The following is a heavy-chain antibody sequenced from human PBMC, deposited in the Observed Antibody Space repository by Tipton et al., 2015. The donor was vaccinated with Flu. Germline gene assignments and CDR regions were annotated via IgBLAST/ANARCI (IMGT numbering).Heavy chain of an antibody. V-gene: IGHV3-23*01. CDR1: GFTFSNYD. D-gene: IGHD4/OR15-4a*01. CDR3: ADLPMVVPGLGDS. Sequence: SGFTFSNYDMSWVRQAPGKGLEWVSGISGSGRTIYYADSVKGRFTISRDNSRSTLYLQMNSLRAEDTAVYFYADLPMVVPGLGDSWGQGTLVTVSS. J-gene: IGHJ4*02. CDR2: ISGSGRTI.